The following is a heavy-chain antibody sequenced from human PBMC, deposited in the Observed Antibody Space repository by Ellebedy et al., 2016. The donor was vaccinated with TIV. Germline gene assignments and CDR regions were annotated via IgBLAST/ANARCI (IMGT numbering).Heavy chain of an antibody. Sequence: SETLSLTXTISGGSISGGDYYWNWIRQHPGEGLEWIGYIHNTGSTYYNPSLKSRVTISVDTSKNQFSLKLSSVTAADTAVYYCARDRSIRENWFDPWGQGTLVTVSS. CDR1: GGSISGGDYY. CDR2: IHNTGST. D-gene: IGHD3-3*02. J-gene: IGHJ5*02. V-gene: IGHV4-31*03. CDR3: ARDRSIRENWFDP.